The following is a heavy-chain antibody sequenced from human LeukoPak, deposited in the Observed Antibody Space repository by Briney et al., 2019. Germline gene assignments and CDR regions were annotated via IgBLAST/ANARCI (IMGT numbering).Heavy chain of an antibody. CDR3: ARGLDVERSSAWSWGPKKFYYNVMDV. J-gene: IGHJ6*02. Sequence: ASVKVSCKVSGYTFTSSNINWVRQAPGQGLERMGWMNSSSGNTAYAQRFQGRVTMTRDTSTNTAFLQLTSLRSEDTAVYYCARGLDVERSSAWSWGPKKFYYNVMDVWGQGTTVTVSS. CDR1: GYTFTSSN. D-gene: IGHD3-9*01. CDR2: MNSSSGNT. V-gene: IGHV1-8*01.